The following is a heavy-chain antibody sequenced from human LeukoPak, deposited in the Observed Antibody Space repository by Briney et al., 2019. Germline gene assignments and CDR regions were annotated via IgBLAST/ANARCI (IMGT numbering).Heavy chain of an antibody. CDR1: GFTFSSYA. J-gene: IGHJ4*02. D-gene: IGHD3-22*01. CDR2: ISYDGSNK. V-gene: IGHV3-30-3*01. CDR3: ARPYYYDSSGYSLDY. Sequence: PGGSLRLSCAASGFTFSSYAMHWVRQAPGKGLEWVAVISYDGSNKYYADSVKGRFTISRDNSKNTLYLQMNSLRAEDTAVYYCARPYYYDSSGYSLDYWGQGTLVTVSS.